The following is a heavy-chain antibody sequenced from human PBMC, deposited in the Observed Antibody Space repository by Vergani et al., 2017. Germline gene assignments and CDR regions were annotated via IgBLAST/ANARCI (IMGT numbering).Heavy chain of an antibody. J-gene: IGHJ5*01. V-gene: IGHV3-74*03. D-gene: IGHD3-9*01. CDR1: GFSFNSYW. CDR2: IKSDGSIT. Sequence: EVQLVESGGGLVQPGGSLRLSCAASGFSFNSYWMHWVRQVPGKGLLWASRIKSDGSITAYADSVKGRFTISRDNAQNTLYLQMNSLRVEDTGVYYCARARCIETCYMSNWLDSWGQGTLVTVSS. CDR3: ARARCIETCYMSNWLDS.